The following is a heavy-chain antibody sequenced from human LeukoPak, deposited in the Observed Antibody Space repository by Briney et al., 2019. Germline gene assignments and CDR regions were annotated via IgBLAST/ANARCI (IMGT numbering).Heavy chain of an antibody. Sequence: GRSLRLSCAASGFTFSSYAMHWVRQAPGKGLEWVSVIYSGGSTYYADSVKGRFTISRDNSKNTLYLQMNSLTAEDTAVFYCAKDYKWSFDVWGRGTLVTVSS. D-gene: IGHD1-1*01. CDR2: IYSGGST. J-gene: IGHJ2*01. CDR3: AKDYKWSFDV. V-gene: IGHV3-NL1*01. CDR1: GFTFSSYA.